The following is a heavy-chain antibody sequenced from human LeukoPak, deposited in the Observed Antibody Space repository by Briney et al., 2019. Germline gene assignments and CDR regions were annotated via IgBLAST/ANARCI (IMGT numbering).Heavy chain of an antibody. CDR2: INSDGSNT. Sequence: GGSRGLPWPASELTLGAYGMDWFRQAQGKGLVWVSRINSDGSNTTYADSVKGRFTISRDNGKNTLYLQMNSLRAEDTAVYYCARGVYGPLFDPWGQGTLVTVSS. V-gene: IGHV3-74*01. J-gene: IGHJ5*02. CDR3: ARGVYGPLFDP. CDR1: ELTLGAYG. D-gene: IGHD2-8*01.